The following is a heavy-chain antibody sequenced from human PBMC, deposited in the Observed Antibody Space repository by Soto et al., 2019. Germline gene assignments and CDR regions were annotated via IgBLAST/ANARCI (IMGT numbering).Heavy chain of an antibody. Sequence: SETMSLTCSLSGGSISSGYYYWSWIRQPPGKGLEWIGNIYYSGNTYYNPSLKSRLIMSIDTSKNQFSLKVCSVTAADTAGYYCASSSQYGMDVWGQGTTVTVSS. CDR1: GGSISSGYYY. J-gene: IGHJ6*02. CDR3: ASSSQYGMDV. CDR2: IYYSGNT. V-gene: IGHV4-30-4*01.